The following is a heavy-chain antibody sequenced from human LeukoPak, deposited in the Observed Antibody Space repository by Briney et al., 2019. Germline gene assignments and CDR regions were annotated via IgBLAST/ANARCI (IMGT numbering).Heavy chain of an antibody. J-gene: IGHJ4*02. CDR3: ARHIDWKFDY. V-gene: IGHV3-7*01. CDR2: IKQDGSAE. D-gene: IGHD1-1*01. CDR1: GFTFSNYW. Sequence: GGSLRLSCAPSGFTFSNYWMTWVRQPPGKALEWVANIKQDGSAEYYVDSVKGRFTISKDNAKSSLYLQMNSLRAEDTAVYYCARHIDWKFDYWGQGTLVTVYS.